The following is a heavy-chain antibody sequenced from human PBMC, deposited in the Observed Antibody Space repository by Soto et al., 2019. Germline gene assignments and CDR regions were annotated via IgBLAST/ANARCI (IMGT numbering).Heavy chain of an antibody. CDR3: ARGYYYDSGSDAFDI. J-gene: IGHJ3*02. CDR2: VIPIFGTA. D-gene: IGHD3-22*01. Sequence: GGSVKVSCKASGGTFSSYAISWVRQAPGQGLEWMGGVIPIFGTANYAQKFQGRVTITADESTSTAYMELSSLRSEDTAVYYCARGYYYDSGSDAFDIWGQGTMVTVSS. CDR1: GGTFSSYA. V-gene: IGHV1-69*13.